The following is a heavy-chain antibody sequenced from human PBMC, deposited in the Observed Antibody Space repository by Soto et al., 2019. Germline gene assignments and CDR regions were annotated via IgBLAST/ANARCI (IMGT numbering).Heavy chain of an antibody. CDR2: FYYSGST. J-gene: IGHJ6*02. D-gene: IGHD2-15*01. V-gene: IGHV4-39*01. CDR1: GGSISSSSYY. CDR3: ARLYCSGGSCYPTPFYYYYYGMDV. Sequence: PSETLSLTCTVSGGSISSSSYYWGWIRQPPGKGLEWIGSFYYSGSTYYNPSLKSRVTISVDTSKNQFSLKLSSVTAADTAVYYCARLYCSGGSCYPTPFYYYYYGMDVWGQGTTVTISS.